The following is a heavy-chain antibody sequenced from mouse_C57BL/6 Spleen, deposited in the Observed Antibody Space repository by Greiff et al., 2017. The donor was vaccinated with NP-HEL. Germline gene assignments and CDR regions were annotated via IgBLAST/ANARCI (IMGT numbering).Heavy chain of an antibody. CDR3: ARRGYDYDVRSFAY. J-gene: IGHJ3*01. CDR1: GYTFTSYW. Sequence: QVQLQQPGAELVKPGASVKMSCKASGYTFTSYWITWVKQRPGQGLEWIGDIYPGSGSTNYNEKFKSKATLTVDTSSSTAYMQLSSLTSEDSAVYYCARRGYDYDVRSFAYWGQGTLVTVSA. D-gene: IGHD2-4*01. CDR2: IYPGSGST. V-gene: IGHV1-55*01.